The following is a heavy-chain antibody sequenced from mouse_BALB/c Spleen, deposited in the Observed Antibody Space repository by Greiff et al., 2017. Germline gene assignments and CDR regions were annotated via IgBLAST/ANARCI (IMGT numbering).Heavy chain of an antibody. Sequence: EVKLVESGGGLVKPGGSLKLSCAASGFTFSSYAMSWVRQTPEKRLEWVATISSGGSYTYYPDSVKGRFTISIDNAKNTLYLQMSSLRSEDTAMYYCARDGSHYYAMDYWGQGTSVTVSS. D-gene: IGHD2-3*01. CDR1: GFTFSSYA. CDR3: ARDGSHYYAMDY. J-gene: IGHJ4*01. CDR2: ISSGGSYT. V-gene: IGHV5-9-3*01.